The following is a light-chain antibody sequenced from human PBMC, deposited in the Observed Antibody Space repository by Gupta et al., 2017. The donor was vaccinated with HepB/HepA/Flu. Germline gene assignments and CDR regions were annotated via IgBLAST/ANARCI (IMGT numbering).Light chain of an antibody. J-gene: IGLJ2*01. CDR1: SGHSSYA. Sequence: QLVLTPSPSASASLGASVKLTCTLSSGHSSYAIAWHQQQPEKGPRFLMKVKSDGTHNKGDGIPNRFSGSSSGAERYLTISSLQSEDEADYYCQTWGAGIVVFGGGTKLTVL. CDR2: VKSDGTH. V-gene: IGLV4-69*02. CDR3: QTWGAGIVV.